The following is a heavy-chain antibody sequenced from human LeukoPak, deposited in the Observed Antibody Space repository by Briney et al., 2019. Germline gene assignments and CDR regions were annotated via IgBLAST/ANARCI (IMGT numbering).Heavy chain of an antibody. Sequence: ASVKVSCKASGYTVTSYGISWVRQAPGQGLEWMGWISAYNGNTNYAQKLQGRVTMTTDTSTSTVYMELRSLRSDDTAVYYCARERSYSSLAAWFDPGGQGTLVTVSS. J-gene: IGHJ5*02. V-gene: IGHV1-18*01. CDR3: ARERSYSSLAAWFDP. CDR1: GYTVTSYG. D-gene: IGHD6-13*01. CDR2: ISAYNGNT.